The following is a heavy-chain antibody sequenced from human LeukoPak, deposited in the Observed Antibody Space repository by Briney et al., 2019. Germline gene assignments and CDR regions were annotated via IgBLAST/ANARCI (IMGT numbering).Heavy chain of an antibody. CDR3: ARDSTFWSGYYMDV. J-gene: IGHJ6*03. V-gene: IGHV3-7*01. CDR1: GFTFSSYW. D-gene: IGHD3-3*01. Sequence: GGSLRLSCAASGFTFSSYWMNWVRQAPGKGLEWVANINQDGSEKYYVDSVKGRFTISRDNAKNSLYLQMNSLRAEDTAVYYCARDSTFWSGYYMDVWGKGTTVTVSS. CDR2: INQDGSEK.